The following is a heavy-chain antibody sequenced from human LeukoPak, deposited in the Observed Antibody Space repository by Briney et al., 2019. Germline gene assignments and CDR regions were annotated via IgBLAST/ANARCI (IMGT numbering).Heavy chain of an antibody. CDR1: GFTFSSYA. Sequence: PGGSLRLSCAASGFTFSSYAMSWVRQAPGKGLEWVSAISGSGGSTYYADSVKGRFTISRDNSKNTQYLQMNSLRAEDTAVYYCARGLYSSSWYGYEYYYYYMDVWGKGTTVTVSS. V-gene: IGHV3-23*01. CDR2: ISGSGGST. D-gene: IGHD6-13*01. J-gene: IGHJ6*03. CDR3: ARGLYSSSWYGYEYYYYYMDV.